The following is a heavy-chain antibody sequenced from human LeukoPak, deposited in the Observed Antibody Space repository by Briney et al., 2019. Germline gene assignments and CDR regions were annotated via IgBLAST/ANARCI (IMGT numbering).Heavy chain of an antibody. J-gene: IGHJ4*02. V-gene: IGHV3-74*01. CDR2: INDVGSDS. D-gene: IGHD6-19*01. CDR1: GFTFSAYW. Sequence: GGSLRLSCAASGFTFSAYWMHWVRQAPGKGLVWVGRINDVGSDSTYVDSVKGRFTISRDNAKNTLYLQMNNLRAEDTAVYYCAGVKVAGTRSFAYWGQGTLATVSS. CDR3: AGVKVAGTRSFAY.